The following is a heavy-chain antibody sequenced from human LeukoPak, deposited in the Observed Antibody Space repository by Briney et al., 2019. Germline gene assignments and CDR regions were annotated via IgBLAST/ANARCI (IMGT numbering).Heavy chain of an antibody. V-gene: IGHV1-2*02. CDR1: GYTFTGYY. CDR2: INPNSGGT. CDR3: ARDVGYCSGGSCYLDY. J-gene: IGHJ4*02. Sequence: ASVKVSCKASGYTFTGYYMHWVRQAPGQGLEWMGWINPNSGGTNYAQKFQGRVTMTRDTSISTAYMELSRLRSDDTAVYYCARDVGYCSGGSCYLDYWGQGTLVTVSS. D-gene: IGHD2-15*01.